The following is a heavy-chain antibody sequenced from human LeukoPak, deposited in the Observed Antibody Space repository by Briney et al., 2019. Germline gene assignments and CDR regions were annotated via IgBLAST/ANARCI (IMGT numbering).Heavy chain of an antibody. J-gene: IGHJ4*02. V-gene: IGHV4-59*01. CDR3: AKEFYGSGSRPLDY. D-gene: IGHD3-10*01. CDR1: GGSISSYY. Sequence: PSETLSLTCTVSGGSISSYYWSWIRQPPGKGLEWIGYIYYSGSTNYNPSLKSRVTISVDTSKNQFSLKLSSVTAADTAVYYCAKEFYGSGSRPLDYWGQGTLVTVSS. CDR2: IYYSGST.